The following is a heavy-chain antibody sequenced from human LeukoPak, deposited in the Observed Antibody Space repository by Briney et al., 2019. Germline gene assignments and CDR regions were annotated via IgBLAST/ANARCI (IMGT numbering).Heavy chain of an antibody. CDR2: ISSSSIYI. Sequence: GGSLRLSCAASGFTFSTYSVNWVRQAPGKGLEWVSSISSSSIYIYYADSVKGRFTISRDDAKNSLYLQTNSLRAEDTAVYYCARGYGGNSGVCDYWGQGTLVTVSS. CDR3: ARGYGGNSGVCDY. V-gene: IGHV3-21*01. CDR1: GFTFSTYS. D-gene: IGHD4-23*01. J-gene: IGHJ4*02.